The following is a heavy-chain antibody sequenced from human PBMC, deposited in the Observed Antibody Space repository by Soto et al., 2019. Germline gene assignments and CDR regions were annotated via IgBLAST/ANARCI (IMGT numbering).Heavy chain of an antibody. CDR3: ERDKTALTDSPWFSYYYYGMDV. Sequence: PGESLKISCKGSGYSFTSYWIGWVLQMPGQGLEWMGIIYPGDSDTRYSPSFQVQVTISADKSISTAYLQWSTLKASDTAMYYCERDKTALTDSPWFSYYYYGMDVWGQGTTVTVSS. D-gene: IGHD3-10*01. CDR2: IYPGDSDT. J-gene: IGHJ6*02. CDR1: GYSFTSYW. V-gene: IGHV5-51*01.